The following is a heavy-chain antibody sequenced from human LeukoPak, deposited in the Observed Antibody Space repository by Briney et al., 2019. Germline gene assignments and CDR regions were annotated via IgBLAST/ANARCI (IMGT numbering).Heavy chain of an antibody. CDR3: AKDRDILTGEDYYYGMDV. D-gene: IGHD3-9*01. CDR1: GFTFSNYC. J-gene: IGHJ6*04. Sequence: GGSLRLSCAASGFTFSNYCMHWVRQAPGKGLEWVAIISYDGSSTYYADSVKGRFTISRDNSKNALYLQMNHMRGEDKAVYYCAKDRDILTGEDYYYGMDVWGKGTTVTVSS. CDR2: ISYDGSST. V-gene: IGHV3-30*18.